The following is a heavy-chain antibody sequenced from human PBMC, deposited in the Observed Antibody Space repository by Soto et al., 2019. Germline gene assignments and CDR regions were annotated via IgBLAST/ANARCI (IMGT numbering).Heavy chain of an antibody. CDR2: INQDGSET. Sequence: GGSLRLSCAASGFTFSTYWMHWVRQAPGKGLEWVAHINQDGSETYYVDSVKGRFTISRDNAKNSLYLQMNSLRAEDTAVYYFARDVEKRNFYDLWIGSLHWGQGTRGTFS. CDR3: ARDVEKRNFYDLWIGSLH. CDR1: GFTFSTYW. V-gene: IGHV3-7*01. J-gene: IGHJ4*02. D-gene: IGHD3-3*01.